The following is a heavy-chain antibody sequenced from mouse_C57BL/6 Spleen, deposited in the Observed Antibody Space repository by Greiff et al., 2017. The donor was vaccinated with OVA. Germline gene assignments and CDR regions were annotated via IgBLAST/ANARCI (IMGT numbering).Heavy chain of an antibody. CDR2: ISDGGSYT. CDR3: ARVSYDYDDYFDY. D-gene: IGHD2-4*01. V-gene: IGHV5-4*03. Sequence: DVMLVESGGGLVKPGGSLKLSCAASGFTFSSYAMSWVRQTPEKRLEWVATISDGGSYTYYPDNVKGRFTISRDNAKNNLYLQMSHLKSEDTAMYYCARVSYDYDDYFDYWGQGTTLTVSS. CDR1: GFTFSSYA. J-gene: IGHJ2*01.